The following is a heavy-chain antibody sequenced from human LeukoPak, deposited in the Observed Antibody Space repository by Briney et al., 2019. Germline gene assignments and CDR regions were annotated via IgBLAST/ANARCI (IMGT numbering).Heavy chain of an antibody. Sequence: SETLSLTCAVSGGSISSGGYSWSWIRQPPGKGLEWIGHIYHSGSTYYNPSLKSRVTISVDRSKNQFSLKLSSVTAADTAVYYCARKITFGGAYDAFDIWGQGTMVTVSS. CDR3: ARKITFGGAYDAFDI. D-gene: IGHD3-16*01. CDR2: IYHSGST. CDR1: GGSISSGGYS. V-gene: IGHV4-30-2*01. J-gene: IGHJ3*02.